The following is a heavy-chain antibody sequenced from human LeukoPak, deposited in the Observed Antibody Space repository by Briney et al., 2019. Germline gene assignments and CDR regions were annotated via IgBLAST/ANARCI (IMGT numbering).Heavy chain of an antibody. V-gene: IGHV4-59*01. CDR2: IYYSGST. J-gene: IGHJ6*03. CDR3: ARAVSSSSGFMDV. D-gene: IGHD6-13*01. Sequence: SETLSLTCTVSGGSISSYYWSWIRQPPGKGLEWIGYIYYSGSTNYNPSLKSRVTISVDTSKNQFSLKLSSVTAADTAVYYCARAVSSSSGFMDVWGKGTTVTVSS. CDR1: GGSISSYY.